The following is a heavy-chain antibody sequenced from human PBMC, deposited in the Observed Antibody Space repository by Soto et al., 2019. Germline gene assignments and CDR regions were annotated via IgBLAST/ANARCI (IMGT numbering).Heavy chain of an antibody. Sequence: QVQLQESGPGLVKPSETLSLTCTVSDDSISSHYWSWIRQPPGKGLEWIGYIYYSGSTNYNPSLKSRVTISVDTSKNQFSLKLSSVTTADTAVYYCARGYCGGGSCYPVDYWGQGTLVTVSP. D-gene: IGHD2-15*01. CDR2: IYYSGST. CDR3: ARGYCGGGSCYPVDY. CDR1: DDSISSHY. V-gene: IGHV4-59*11. J-gene: IGHJ4*02.